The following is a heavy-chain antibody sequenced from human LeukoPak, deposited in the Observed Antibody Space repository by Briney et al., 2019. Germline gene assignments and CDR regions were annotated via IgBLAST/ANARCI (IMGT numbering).Heavy chain of an antibody. CDR2: ISSTSNMI. CDR1: GFTFSNYE. CDR3: ATASGSWYRYYFDN. D-gene: IGHD6-13*01. Sequence: PGGSLRLSCAASGFTFSNYEMDWVGQGPGKGLEWVSYISSTSNMIYYADSVRGRFTISRDNAENSLYLQMNSLRVEDTAVYYCATASGSWYRYYFDNWGQGTLVTVSS. V-gene: IGHV3-48*03. J-gene: IGHJ4*02.